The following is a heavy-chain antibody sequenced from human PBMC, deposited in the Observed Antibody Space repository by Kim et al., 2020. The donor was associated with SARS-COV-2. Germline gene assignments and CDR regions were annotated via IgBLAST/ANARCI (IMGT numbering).Heavy chain of an antibody. CDR2: IYYSGST. CDR1: GGSISSSSYY. D-gene: IGHD1-1*01. CDR3: ARQTNFRIGDY. J-gene: IGHJ4*02. V-gene: IGHV4-39*01. Sequence: SETLSLTCTVSGGSISSSSYYWGWIRQPPGKGLEWIGSIYYSGSTYYNPSRKSRVTISVDTSKNQFSLKLSSVTAADTAVYYCARQTNFRIGDYRGQGTL.